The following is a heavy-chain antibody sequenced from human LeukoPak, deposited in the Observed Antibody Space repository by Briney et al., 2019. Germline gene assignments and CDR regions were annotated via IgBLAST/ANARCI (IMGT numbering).Heavy chain of an antibody. Sequence: PSETLSLTCTVSGGSISSYYWSWIRQPPGKGLEWIGYIYYSGSTNYNPSLKSRVTISVDTSKNQFSLKLSSVIAADTAVYYCARTTEGYCSSASCFGFSYSYYMDVWGKGTTVTVSS. CDR3: ARTTEGYCSSASCFGFSYSYYMDV. J-gene: IGHJ6*03. CDR2: IYYSGST. V-gene: IGHV4-59*01. CDR1: GGSISSYY. D-gene: IGHD2-2*01.